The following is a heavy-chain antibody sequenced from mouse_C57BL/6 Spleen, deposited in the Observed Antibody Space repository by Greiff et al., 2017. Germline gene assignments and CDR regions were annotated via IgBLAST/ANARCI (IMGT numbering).Heavy chain of an antibody. CDR2: INPNYGTT. CDR1: GYSFTDYN. CDR3: ARAPIPLITTVGADAMDY. Sequence: EVQLQQSGPELVKPGASVKISCKASGYSFTDYNMNWVKQSNGKSLEWIGVINPNYGTTSYNQKFKGKATLTVAQASSTAYMQLNSLTSEDSAVYYCARAPIPLITTVGADAMDYWGQGTSVTVSS. V-gene: IGHV1-39*01. D-gene: IGHD1-1*01. J-gene: IGHJ4*01.